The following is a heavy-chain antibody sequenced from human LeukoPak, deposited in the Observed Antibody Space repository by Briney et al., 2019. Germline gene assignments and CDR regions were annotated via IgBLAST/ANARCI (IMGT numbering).Heavy chain of an antibody. D-gene: IGHD2-2*02. CDR3: ARDPLVVPAAIRGDAFDI. CDR2: INPNSGGT. CDR1: GYTFTSYA. Sequence: GASVKVSCRASGYTFTSYAMNWVRQAPGQGLEWMGWINPNSGGTNYAQKFQGRVTMTRNTSISTAYMELSRLRSDDTAVYYCARDPLVVPAAIRGDAFDIWGQGTMVTVSS. J-gene: IGHJ3*02. V-gene: IGHV1-2*02.